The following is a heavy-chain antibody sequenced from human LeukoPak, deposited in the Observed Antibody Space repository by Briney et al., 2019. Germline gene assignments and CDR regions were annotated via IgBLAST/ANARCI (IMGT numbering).Heavy chain of an antibody. J-gene: IGHJ4*02. CDR2: IRTKVYGGTA. Sequence: GGSLRLSCTASGFTFGDYAISWVSQAPGKGLEWVGFIRTKVYGGTAEYAASVKGRFTISRDDSTSIAYLQINSLKTEDTAVYYCTRDQTVLRYFDWLEDFWGQGSLVTVSS. CDR1: GFTFGDYA. D-gene: IGHD3-9*01. V-gene: IGHV3-49*04. CDR3: TRDQTVLRYFDWLEDF.